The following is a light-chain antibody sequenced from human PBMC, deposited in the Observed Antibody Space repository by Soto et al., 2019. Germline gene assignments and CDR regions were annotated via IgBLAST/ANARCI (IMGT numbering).Light chain of an antibody. J-gene: IGKJ2*01. CDR2: DAS. Sequence: EIVLTQSPGTLSLSPGERATLSCRASQSLSKSHLAWYQQKPGQSPRLLIYDASSRATGIADRFSGSGSGTDFTLTISRLEPEDFAVYFCQHYDNSPPFTFGQGTKFEIK. V-gene: IGKV3-20*01. CDR3: QHYDNSPPFT. CDR1: QSLSKSH.